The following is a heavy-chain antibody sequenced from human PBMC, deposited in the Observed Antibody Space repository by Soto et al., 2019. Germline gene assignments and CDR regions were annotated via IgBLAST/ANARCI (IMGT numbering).Heavy chain of an antibody. J-gene: IGHJ3*02. CDR1: GYTFTGYY. CDR3: ARNYYDSSGYPDVLFHM. D-gene: IGHD3-22*01. CDR2: INPNSGGT. Sequence: ASVKVSCKASGYTFTGYYMHWVRQAPGQGLEWMGWINPNSGGTNYAQKFQGWVTMTRDTSISTAYMELSRLRSDDTAVYYCARNYYDSSGYPDVLFHMWGQGTMATV. V-gene: IGHV1-2*04.